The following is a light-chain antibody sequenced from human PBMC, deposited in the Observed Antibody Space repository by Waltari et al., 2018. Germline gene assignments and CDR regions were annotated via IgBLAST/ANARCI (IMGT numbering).Light chain of an antibody. CDR1: QDINNF. V-gene: IGKV1-12*01. Sequence: DIQMTQSPSSVFASVGDSVTITCRASQDINNFFAWYQQKPGKAPYLLIYGASVLQSGVPARFSGSGSRTNFTLTINSLQPEDFATYFCQQANSFVPLTFGGGTRVQIK. CDR3: QQANSFVPLT. CDR2: GAS. J-gene: IGKJ4*01.